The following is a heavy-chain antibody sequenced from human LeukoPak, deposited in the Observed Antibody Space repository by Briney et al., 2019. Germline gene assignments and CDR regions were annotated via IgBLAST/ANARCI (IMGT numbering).Heavy chain of an antibody. Sequence: EASVKVSCKASGGTFSSYTISWVGQAPGQGLEWMGRIIPILGIENYVQKFQGRVTITADKSTSTAYMELSSLRSEDTAVYYCARTSGVSVVVPAAKYYMDVWGKETTVTVSS. J-gene: IGHJ6*03. CDR1: GGTFSSYT. CDR3: ARTSGVSVVVPAAKYYMDV. D-gene: IGHD2-2*01. V-gene: IGHV1-69*02. CDR2: IIPILGIE.